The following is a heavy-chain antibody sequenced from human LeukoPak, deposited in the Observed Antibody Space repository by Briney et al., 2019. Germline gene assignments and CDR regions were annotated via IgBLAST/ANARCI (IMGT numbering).Heavy chain of an antibody. J-gene: IGHJ5*02. Sequence: KPPETLSLTCAVYGGSFSGYYWSWIRQPPGKGLEWIGEINHSGSTNYNPSLKSRVTISVDTSKNQFSLKLSSVTAADTAVYYCARRGKKGGTMVRGATNWFDPWGQGTLVTVS. CDR3: ARRGKKGGTMVRGATNWFDP. D-gene: IGHD3-10*01. CDR2: INHSGST. V-gene: IGHV4-34*01. CDR1: GGSFSGYY.